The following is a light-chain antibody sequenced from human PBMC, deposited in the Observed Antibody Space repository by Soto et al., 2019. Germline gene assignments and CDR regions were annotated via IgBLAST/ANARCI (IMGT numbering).Light chain of an antibody. CDR2: KAS. CDR1: QTISSR. Sequence: DIQITQSPSTLSGSVGDRVTITCRASQTISSRLAWYQQKPGKAPKLLIYKASTLKSGVPSRFSGSGAGTEFTRTISSLQPDDFATYYCQQYNSYTITFGQGTRLEIK. V-gene: IGKV1-5*03. CDR3: QQYNSYTIT. J-gene: IGKJ5*01.